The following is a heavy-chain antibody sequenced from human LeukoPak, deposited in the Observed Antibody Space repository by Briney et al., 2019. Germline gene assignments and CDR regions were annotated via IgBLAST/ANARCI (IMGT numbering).Heavy chain of an antibody. Sequence: SETLSLTCTVSGGSISSYYWSWIRQPPGKGLEWIGYISYSGSTTYNPPLKSRVTISVDTSKSQLSLTLTSGTAADTAVYYCAREGSGSFPDDFDIWGQATMVTVSS. J-gene: IGHJ3*02. D-gene: IGHD3-10*01. CDR2: ISYSGST. CDR1: GGSISSYY. V-gene: IGHV4-59*01. CDR3: AREGSGSFPDDFDI.